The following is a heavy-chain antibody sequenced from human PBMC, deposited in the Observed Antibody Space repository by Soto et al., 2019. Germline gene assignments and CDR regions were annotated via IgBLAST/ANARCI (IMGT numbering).Heavy chain of an antibody. CDR3: VKDRYVDY. Sequence: PVGSLRLSWSVFGFNFSTYAMHWVRQAPGKRLQYVSSISSNGGSTYYADSVKGRFTISRDNSKNTLYLQMSSLRLEDTAVYYCVKDRYVDYWGQGTLVTVSS. CDR2: ISSNGGST. V-gene: IGHV3-64D*06. J-gene: IGHJ4*02. CDR1: GFNFSTYA.